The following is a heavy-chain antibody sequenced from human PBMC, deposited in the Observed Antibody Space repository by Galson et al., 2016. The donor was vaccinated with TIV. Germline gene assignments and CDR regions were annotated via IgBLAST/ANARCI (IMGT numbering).Heavy chain of an antibody. CDR1: GFIVNDNY. CDR2: VYSGGSA. Sequence: SLRLSCAASGFIVNDNYMTWVRQAPGKGLEWVSVVYSGGSAYYADSVKGRFPISSDNSKNTLYLQMNSLRAEDTAVYYCARDRRFCGIECYYRYYYGMDVWGQGTTVTVSS. D-gene: IGHD2-21*01. V-gene: IGHV3-66*02. CDR3: ARDRRFCGIECYYRYYYGMDV. J-gene: IGHJ6*02.